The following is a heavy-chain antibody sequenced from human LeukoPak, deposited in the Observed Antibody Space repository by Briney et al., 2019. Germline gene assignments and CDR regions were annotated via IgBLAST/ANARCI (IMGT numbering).Heavy chain of an antibody. CDR1: GYSIRSGFY. D-gene: IGHD3-10*01. CDR2: IYHSGIT. J-gene: IGHJ6*03. CDR3: ARTTMVRGTYYMDV. V-gene: IGHV4-38-2*02. Sequence: SETLSLTCTVSGYSIRSGFYWGWIRQPPGKGLEWIGNIYHSGITYYTPSLKSRVTISVDTSKNQFSLKLSSVTAADTAVYYCARTTMVRGTYYMDVWGKGTTVTISS.